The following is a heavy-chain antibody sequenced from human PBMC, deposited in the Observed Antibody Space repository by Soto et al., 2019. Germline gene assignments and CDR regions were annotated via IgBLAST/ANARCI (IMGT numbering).Heavy chain of an antibody. CDR3: ARDQGYCSGGSCYVAGY. D-gene: IGHD2-15*01. V-gene: IGHV3-74*01. CDR1: GFTFSSYW. Sequence: EVQLVESGGGLVQPGGSLRLSCAASGFTFSSYWMHWVRQAPGKGLVWVSRINSDGSSTGYADSVMGRFTISRDNAKNTLYLQMNSLRAEDTAAYYCARDQGYCSGGSCYVAGYWGQGTLVTVSS. CDR2: INSDGSST. J-gene: IGHJ4*02.